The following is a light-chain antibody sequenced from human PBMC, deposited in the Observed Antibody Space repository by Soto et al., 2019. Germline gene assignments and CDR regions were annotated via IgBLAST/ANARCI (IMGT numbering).Light chain of an antibody. CDR1: QSVSGNY. CDR3: QQYGSSPPYT. J-gene: IGKJ2*01. Sequence: EIVLTQSPGTLSLSPGERATLSCRASQSVSGNYLAWYQQKPGQSPRLLIYGSSDRATGIPDRFSGSGSGTDFTLTVSRVEPQDFAVSYCQQYGSSPPYTFGRGTKVEIQ. CDR2: GSS. V-gene: IGKV3-20*01.